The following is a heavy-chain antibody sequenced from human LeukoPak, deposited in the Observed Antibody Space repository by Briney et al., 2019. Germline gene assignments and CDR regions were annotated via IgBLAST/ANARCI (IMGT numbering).Heavy chain of an antibody. J-gene: IGHJ4*02. CDR1: GGSFSSGDYY. V-gene: IGHV4-30-4*01. Sequence: SETLSLTCIVSGGSFSSGDYYWSWIRQPPGKGLEWIGYIDYSGSTYYNPSLTSRVTISLDTSKNRFSLELSSVTAADTAVFYCVKGSDWYYFDFWGQGTLVTVSS. D-gene: IGHD6-19*01. CDR3: VKGSDWYYFDF. CDR2: IDYSGST.